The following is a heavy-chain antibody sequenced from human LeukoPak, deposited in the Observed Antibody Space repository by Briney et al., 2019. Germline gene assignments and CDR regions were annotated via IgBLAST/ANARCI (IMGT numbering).Heavy chain of an antibody. CDR2: ISWNSGSI. D-gene: IGHD3-22*01. Sequence: GGSLRLSCAASGFTFRSNTMSWVRQAPGRGLEWVSGISWNSGSIGYADSVKGRFTISRDNAKNSLYLQMNSLRAEDTALYYCAKDGDSRVSYFDYWGQGTLVTVSS. J-gene: IGHJ4*02. CDR1: GFTFRSNT. V-gene: IGHV3-9*01. CDR3: AKDGDSRVSYFDY.